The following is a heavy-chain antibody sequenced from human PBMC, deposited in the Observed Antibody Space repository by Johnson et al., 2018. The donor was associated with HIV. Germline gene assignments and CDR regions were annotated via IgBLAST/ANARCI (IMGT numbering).Heavy chain of an antibody. Sequence: VQLVESGGGVVQPGRSLRLSCAASGFTFTKYGMHWVRQAPGKGLEWVAVISYDGSNKYYADSVKGRFTISRDNSKNTLYLQMNSLRAEDTAVYYCAFSSWYAFDIWGQGTMVTVSS. D-gene: IGHD6-13*01. CDR3: AFSSWYAFDI. V-gene: IGHV3-30*03. CDR2: ISYDGSNK. CDR1: GFTFTKYG. J-gene: IGHJ3*02.